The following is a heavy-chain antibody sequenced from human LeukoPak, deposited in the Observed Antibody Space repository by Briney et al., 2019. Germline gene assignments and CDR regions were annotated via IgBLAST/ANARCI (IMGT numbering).Heavy chain of an antibody. J-gene: IGHJ1*01. CDR2: MNPNSGNT. D-gene: IGHD3-22*01. Sequence: GASVKVSCKASGYTFTSYDINWVRQATGQGLEWMGWMNPNSGNTNYAQKLQGRVTMTTDTSTSTAYMELRSLRSDDTAVYYCARDTHYYDSSGYYYGAEYFQHWGQGTLVTVSS. V-gene: IGHV1-18*01. CDR1: GYTFTSYD. CDR3: ARDTHYYDSSGYYYGAEYFQH.